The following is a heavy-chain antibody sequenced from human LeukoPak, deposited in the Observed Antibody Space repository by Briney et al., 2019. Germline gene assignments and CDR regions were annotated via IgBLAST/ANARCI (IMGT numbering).Heavy chain of an antibody. CDR2: INPNSGGT. CDR1: GYTFTGYY. Sequence: ASVKVSCKASGYTFTGYYMHWVRHAPGQGLEWMGWINPNSGGTNYAQKFQGRVTMTRDTSISTAYMELSRLRSDDTAVYYCARGTRYGSGSYTFGYWGQGTLVTVSS. D-gene: IGHD3-10*01. CDR3: ARGTRYGSGSYTFGY. J-gene: IGHJ4*02. V-gene: IGHV1-2*02.